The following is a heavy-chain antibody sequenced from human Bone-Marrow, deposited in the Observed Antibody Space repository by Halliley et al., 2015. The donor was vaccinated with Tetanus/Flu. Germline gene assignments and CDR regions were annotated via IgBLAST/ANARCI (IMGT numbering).Heavy chain of an antibody. Sequence: LEWIGYIYYTGSTYYNPSLQSRVTVEIDTSKNQFSLNLRSVTAADTAVYYCARVALREGYKFDYWGQGTLVTVSS. D-gene: IGHD2-15*01. J-gene: IGHJ4*02. V-gene: IGHV4-31*02. CDR3: ARVALREGYKFDY. CDR2: IYYTGST.